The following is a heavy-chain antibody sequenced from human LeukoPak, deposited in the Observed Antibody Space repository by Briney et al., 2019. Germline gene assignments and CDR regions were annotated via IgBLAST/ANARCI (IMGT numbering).Heavy chain of an antibody. J-gene: IGHJ4*02. Sequence: ASVTVSCTVSGYTLTELSMHWVRQAPGKGREWMGGFDPEDGETIYAQKFQGRVTMTKDTTTDTAYIELSSLTSEDTAVYYCAMLSTSQNIVRYCDYWGQGTLVTVSS. CDR3: AMLSTSQNIVRYCDY. CDR1: GYTLTELS. CDR2: FDPEDGET. V-gene: IGHV1-24*01. D-gene: IGHD2/OR15-2a*01.